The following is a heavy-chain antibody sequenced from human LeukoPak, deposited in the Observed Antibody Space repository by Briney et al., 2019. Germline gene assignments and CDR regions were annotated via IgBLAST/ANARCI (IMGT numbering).Heavy chain of an antibody. J-gene: IGHJ4*02. CDR1: GYTFTGYY. V-gene: IGHV1-2*02. D-gene: IGHD5-12*01. CDR3: ARGQYSGYDYFDY. CDR2: INPNSGGT. Sequence: ASVKVSCKASGYTFTGYYMHWVRQSPGQGLEWMGWINPNSGGTNYAQKFQGRVTMTRDTSISTAYMELSRLRSDDTAVYYCARGQYSGYDYFDYWGQGTLVTVSS.